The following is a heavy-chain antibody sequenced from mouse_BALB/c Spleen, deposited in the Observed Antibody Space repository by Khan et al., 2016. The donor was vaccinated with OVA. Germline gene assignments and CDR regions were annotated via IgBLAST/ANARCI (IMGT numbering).Heavy chain of an antibody. CDR1: GFTFSDFG. Sequence: EVELVESGGGLVQPGGSRKLSCSASGFTFSDFGMHWVRQAPEKGLEWVAYISSGSNTIYYADSVKGRSTISRDNPENTPFLQMTSLRSEDTAISYCTRRHNTYAWFAYWGQGTLVTVSA. CDR3: TRRHNTYAWFAY. CDR2: ISSGSNTI. V-gene: IGHV5-17*02. J-gene: IGHJ3*01. D-gene: IGHD1-1*01.